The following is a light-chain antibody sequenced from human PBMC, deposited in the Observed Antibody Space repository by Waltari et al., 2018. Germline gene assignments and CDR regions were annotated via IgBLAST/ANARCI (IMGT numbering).Light chain of an antibody. CDR2: EVY. J-gene: IGLJ1*01. V-gene: IGLV2-8*01. CDR3: SSYAGSNNLGV. CDR1: SSDVGGYSY. Sequence: QSALTQPPSASGSPGQSVTISCTGTSSDVGGYSYVSWYQHHPGKAPKLIIYEVYKRPSGGPDRSSGSKSGNTASLTVAGLQAEDEADYYCSSYAGSNNLGVFGTGTKVTVL.